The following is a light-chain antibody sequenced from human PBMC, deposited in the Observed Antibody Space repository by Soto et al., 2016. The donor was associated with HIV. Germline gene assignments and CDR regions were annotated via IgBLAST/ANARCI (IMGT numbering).Light chain of an antibody. CDR1: ALPKQY. Sequence: SYELTQPPSVSVSPGQTARITCSGDALPKQYAHWYQQKPGQAPILVIYKDSERPSGISERFSGSSSGTTVTLTISAVQAEDEADYYCQSTDSSGTSVVFGGGTKLTVL. CDR2: KDS. CDR3: QSTDSSGTSVV. J-gene: IGLJ2*01. V-gene: IGLV3-25*03.